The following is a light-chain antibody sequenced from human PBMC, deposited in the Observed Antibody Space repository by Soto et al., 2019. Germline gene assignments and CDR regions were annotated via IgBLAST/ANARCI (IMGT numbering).Light chain of an antibody. Sequence: EIVMTQSPATLSVSPGERATLSCRASQSVSSNLAWYQQKPGQAPRLLMYGASTRATGIPDRFSGSGSGTEFTLTLCSLQVDDFAVYFCQQHNNWPPWAFGQGTKVEIK. CDR1: QSVSSN. J-gene: IGKJ1*01. CDR3: QQHNNWPPWA. V-gene: IGKV3-15*01. CDR2: GAS.